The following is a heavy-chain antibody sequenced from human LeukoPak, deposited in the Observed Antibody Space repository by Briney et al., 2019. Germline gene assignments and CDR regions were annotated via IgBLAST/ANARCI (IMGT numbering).Heavy chain of an antibody. CDR1: GGTFSSYA. CDR2: IIPIFGTA. Sequence: SVKVSCKASGGTFSSYAISWVRQAPGQGLEWMGGIIPIFGTANYAQKFQGRVTITTDESTSIAYMELSSLRSEDTAVYYCARSAGWFGDYYYMDVWGKGTTVTVSS. J-gene: IGHJ6*03. V-gene: IGHV1-69*05. CDR3: ARSAGWFGDYYYMDV. D-gene: IGHD3-10*01.